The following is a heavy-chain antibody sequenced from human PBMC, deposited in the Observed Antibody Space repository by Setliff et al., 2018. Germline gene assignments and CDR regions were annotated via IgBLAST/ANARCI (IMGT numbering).Heavy chain of an antibody. CDR1: GYSINSDCF. J-gene: IGHJ3*02. D-gene: IGHD4-17*01. V-gene: IGHV4-38-2*01. CDR2: ISHSGST. CDR3: ARPPGGDYAFDI. Sequence: PSETLSLTCAVSGYSINSDCFWGWLRQPPGKGLEWIGTISHSGSTSYNSSLKSRVTMSVDTSKNEVSLKLSSVTAADTAVYYCARPPGGDYAFDIWGQGTMVTVSS.